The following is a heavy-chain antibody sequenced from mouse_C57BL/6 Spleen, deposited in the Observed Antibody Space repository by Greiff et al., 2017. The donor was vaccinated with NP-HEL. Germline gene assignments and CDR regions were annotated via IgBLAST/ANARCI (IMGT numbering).Heavy chain of an antibody. CDR3: AGCSPGAWFAY. D-gene: IGHD6-1*01. J-gene: IGHJ3*01. Sequence: QVQLQQPGAELVRPGSSVKLSCKASGYTFTSYWMHWVKQRPIQGLEWIGNIDPSDSETHYNQKFKDKATLTVDKSSSTAYMQLSSLTSEDSAVYYCAGCSPGAWFAYWGQGTLVTVSA. CDR2: IDPSDSET. V-gene: IGHV1-52*01. CDR1: GYTFTSYW.